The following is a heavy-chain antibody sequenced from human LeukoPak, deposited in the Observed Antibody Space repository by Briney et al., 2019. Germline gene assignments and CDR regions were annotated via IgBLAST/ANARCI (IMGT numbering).Heavy chain of an antibody. D-gene: IGHD2-21*02. J-gene: IGHJ5*02. CDR2: INPTVGTT. CDR3: ARHPDRVVVTTILNWFDP. V-gene: IGHV1-46*01. CDR1: GYIFSTYY. Sequence: ASVKVSCKASGYIFSTYYMHWVRQAPGQGLEWMGIINPTVGTTTYAQKFQGRLTMTRDMSTSTVYMELSSLRSEDTAVYYCARHPDRVVVTTILNWFDPWGQGTLVTVSS.